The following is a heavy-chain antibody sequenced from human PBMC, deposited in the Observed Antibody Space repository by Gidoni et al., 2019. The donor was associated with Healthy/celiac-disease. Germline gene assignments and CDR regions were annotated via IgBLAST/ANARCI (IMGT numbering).Heavy chain of an antibody. V-gene: IGHV3-30*01. CDR1: GFTFSRYA. CDR2: ISYDGSNK. D-gene: IGHD3-22*01. J-gene: IGHJ4*02. Sequence: QVQLVESGGGVVQPGRSLRLSCAASGFTFSRYAMHWVRQAPGKGLEWVAVISYDGSNKYYADSVKGRFTISRDNSKNTLYLQMNSLRAEDTAVYYCARGPYDSSGYYSHYFDYWGQGTLVTVSS. CDR3: ARGPYDSSGYYSHYFDY.